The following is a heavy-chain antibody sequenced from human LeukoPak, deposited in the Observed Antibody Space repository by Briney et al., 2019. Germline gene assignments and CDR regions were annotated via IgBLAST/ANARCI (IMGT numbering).Heavy chain of an antibody. CDR2: INHSGST. J-gene: IGHJ5*02. V-gene: IGHV4-34*01. CDR1: GGSFSGYY. D-gene: IGHD3-10*01. Sequence: SETLSLTCAVYGGSFSGYYWSWIRQPPGKGLEWIGEINHSGSTNYNPSLKSRVTISVDTSKNQFSPKLSSVTAADTAVYYCARHRGYYGSGSYPNWFDPWGQGTLVTVSS. CDR3: ARHRGYYGSGSYPNWFDP.